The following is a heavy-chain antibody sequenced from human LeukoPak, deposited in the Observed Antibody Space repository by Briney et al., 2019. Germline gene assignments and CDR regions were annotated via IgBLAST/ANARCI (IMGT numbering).Heavy chain of an antibody. CDR3: ATEYVFTRRFDY. D-gene: IGHD2-2*01. CDR2: MNPNSGNT. V-gene: IGHV1-8*01. Sequence: GASVKVSCKASGYTFTSYDINWVRQATGQGLEWMGWMNPNSGNTGYAQKFQGRVTMTRNTSISTAYMELSSLRSEDTAVYYCATEYVFTRRFDYWGQGTLVTVSS. CDR1: GYTFTSYD. J-gene: IGHJ4*02.